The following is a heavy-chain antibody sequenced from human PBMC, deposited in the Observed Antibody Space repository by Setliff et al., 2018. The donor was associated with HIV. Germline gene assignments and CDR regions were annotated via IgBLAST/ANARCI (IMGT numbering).Heavy chain of an antibody. V-gene: IGHV4-59*08. CDR3: TRHLPVYYGSGVSYYFDY. J-gene: IGHJ4*02. CDR2: FANDRST. CDR1: GDAVSPYY. Sequence: PSETLSLTCNVSGDAVSPYYWSWIRQPPGKGLEWIGYFANDRSTNYNPPLKSRVTISLDTPKNEVSLKLTSVTAAGTAMYYCTRHLPVYYGSGVSYYFDYWGQGTLVTVSS. D-gene: IGHD3-10*01.